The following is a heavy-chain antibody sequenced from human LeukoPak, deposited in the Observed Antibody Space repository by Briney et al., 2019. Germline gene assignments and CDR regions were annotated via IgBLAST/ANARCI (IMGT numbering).Heavy chain of an antibody. D-gene: IGHD2-15*01. V-gene: IGHV1-2*02. Sequence: GASVKVSCKASGYTFTGYYMHWVRQAPGQGLEWMGWINPNSGGTNYAQKFQGRVTMTRDTSISTAYMELSRLRSDDTAVYYCARGRKSCSGGSCYSGILLGYWGQGTLVTVSS. J-gene: IGHJ4*02. CDR1: GYTFTGYY. CDR2: INPNSGGT. CDR3: ARGRKSCSGGSCYSGILLGY.